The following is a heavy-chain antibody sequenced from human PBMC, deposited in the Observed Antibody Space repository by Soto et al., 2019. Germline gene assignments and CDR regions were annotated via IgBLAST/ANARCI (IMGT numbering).Heavy chain of an antibody. CDR1: GFTFSSYW. CDR3: AREDVNLYYYGMDV. CDR2: INSDGSST. Sequence: GGSLRLSCAASGFTFSSYWMHWVRQAPGKGLVWVSRINSDGSSTSYADSVKGRFTISRDNAKNTLYLQMNSLRAEDTAVYYCAREDVNLYYYGMDVWGQGTTVTVSS. J-gene: IGHJ6*02. V-gene: IGHV3-74*01.